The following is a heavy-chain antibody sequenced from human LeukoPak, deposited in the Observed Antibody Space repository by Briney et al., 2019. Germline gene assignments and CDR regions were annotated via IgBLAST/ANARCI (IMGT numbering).Heavy chain of an antibody. V-gene: IGHV4-30-4*08. CDR1: GGSISSGDYY. Sequence: SETLSLTCTVSGGSISSGDYYWSWIRQPPGKGLEWIGYIYYSGSTYYNPSLKSRVTISVDTSKNQFSLKLCSVTAADTAVYYCARARDDSSGYRYWGQGTLVTVSS. J-gene: IGHJ4*02. CDR3: ARARDDSSGYRY. CDR2: IYYSGST. D-gene: IGHD3-22*01.